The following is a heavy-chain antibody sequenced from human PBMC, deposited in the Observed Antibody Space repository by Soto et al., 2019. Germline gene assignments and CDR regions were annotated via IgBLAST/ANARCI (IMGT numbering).Heavy chain of an antibody. CDR3: ARVDDSAWYTRDY. J-gene: IGHJ4*02. CDR1: GFTFISYA. V-gene: IGHV3-7*01. D-gene: IGHD6-19*01. Sequence: GGSLRLSCAASGFTFISYAMSWVRQAPGKGLEWVANIKQDGSETSYVDSVKGRFTISRDNAKNSLYLQMDSLRAEDTAVYYCARVDDSAWYTRDYWGQGTLVTVSS. CDR2: IKQDGSET.